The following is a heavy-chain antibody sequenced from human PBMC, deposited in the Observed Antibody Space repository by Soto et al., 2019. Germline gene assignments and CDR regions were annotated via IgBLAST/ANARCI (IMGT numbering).Heavy chain of an antibody. CDR2: INAGNGNT. V-gene: IGHV1-3*01. CDR3: ARDGEMATIIHY. D-gene: IGHD5-12*01. CDR1: GYTFTSYA. Sequence: ASVKVSCKASGYTFTSYAMHWVRQAPGQRLEWMGWINAGNGNTKYSQKFQGRVTITKDTSDSTAYMELSSLRSEDTAVYYCARDGEMATIIHYWGQGTLVTVSS. J-gene: IGHJ4*02.